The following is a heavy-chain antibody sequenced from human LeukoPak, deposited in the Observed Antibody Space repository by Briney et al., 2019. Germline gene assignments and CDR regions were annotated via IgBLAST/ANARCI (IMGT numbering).Heavy chain of an antibody. CDR2: ISGDGGST. CDR3: AKDRGVEMASDIWFDP. CDR1: GFTFDDYA. J-gene: IGHJ5*02. Sequence: GGSVRLSCAASGFTFDDYAMHWVRQAPGKGLEWVSLISGDGGSTYYADSVKGRFTISRDNSKNSLYLQMNSLRTEDAALYYCAKDRGVEMASDIWFDPWGQGTLVTVSS. V-gene: IGHV3-43*02. D-gene: IGHD5-24*01.